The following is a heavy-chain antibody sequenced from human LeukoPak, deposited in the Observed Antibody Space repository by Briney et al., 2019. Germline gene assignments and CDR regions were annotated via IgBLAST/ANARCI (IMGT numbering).Heavy chain of an antibody. Sequence: AGGSLRLSCAASGFTFSSYWMSWVRQAPGKGLEWVANIKQDGSEKYYVDSVKGRFTISRDNAKNSLYLQMNSLRAEDTAVYYCARDRYYYDSSGYRKSYWGQGTLVTVSS. CDR1: GFTFSSYW. V-gene: IGHV3-7*01. J-gene: IGHJ4*02. CDR3: ARDRYYYDSSGYRKSY. CDR2: IKQDGSEK. D-gene: IGHD3-22*01.